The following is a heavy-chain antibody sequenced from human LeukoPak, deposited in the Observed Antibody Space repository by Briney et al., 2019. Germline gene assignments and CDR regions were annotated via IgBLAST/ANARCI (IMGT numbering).Heavy chain of an antibody. CDR3: ARDSSGWYSDYFDY. J-gene: IGHJ4*02. D-gene: IGHD6-19*01. Sequence: GGSLRLSCAASGLTFSTYAMSWVRQAPGKGLEWVSAISGSGSGTYYAHSVRGRFTISRDNAKNSLYLQMNSLRAEDTAVYYCARDSSGWYSDYFDYWGQGTLVTVSS. CDR1: GLTFSTYA. V-gene: IGHV3-23*01. CDR2: ISGSGSGT.